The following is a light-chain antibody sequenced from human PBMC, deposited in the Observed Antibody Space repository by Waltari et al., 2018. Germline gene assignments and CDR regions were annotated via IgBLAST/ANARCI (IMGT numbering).Light chain of an antibody. J-gene: IGKJ1*01. CDR3: QHYLRLPVT. Sequence: EIVLTQSPGTLSLSLGERATVSCRASQSVSRALAWYQQKPGQAPRLLIYGASTRATGIPDRFSGSGSETEFSLTISRLEPDDFAVYYCQHYLRLPVTFGQGTTVEI. CDR2: GAS. V-gene: IGKV3-20*01. CDR1: QSVSRA.